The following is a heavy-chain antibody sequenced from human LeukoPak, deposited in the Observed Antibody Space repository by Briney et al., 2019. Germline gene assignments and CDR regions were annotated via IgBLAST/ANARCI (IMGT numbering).Heavy chain of an antibody. CDR3: ARVRGVYCSSTSCYFDY. CDR1: GYTFTGYY. CDR2: INPNSGGT. D-gene: IGHD2-2*01. Sequence: ASVKVSCKASGYTFTGYYMHWVRQAPGQGLEWMGWINPNSGGTNCAQKFQGRVTMTRDTSISTAYMELSRLRSDDTAVYYCARVRGVYCSSTSCYFDYWGQGTLVTVSS. J-gene: IGHJ4*02. V-gene: IGHV1-2*02.